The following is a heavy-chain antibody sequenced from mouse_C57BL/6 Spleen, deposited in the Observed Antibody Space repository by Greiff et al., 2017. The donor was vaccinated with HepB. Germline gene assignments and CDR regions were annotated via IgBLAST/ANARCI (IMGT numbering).Heavy chain of an antibody. CDR3: ASPSIYYDYDGYFDY. CDR1: GYTFTSYD. V-gene: IGHV1-85*01. D-gene: IGHD2-4*01. CDR2: IYPRDGST. Sequence: QVTLKESGPELVKPGASVKLSCKASGYTFTSYDINWVKQRPGQGLEWIGWIYPRDGSTKYNEKFKGKATLTVDTSSSTAYMELHSLTSEDSAVYFCASPSIYYDYDGYFDYWGQGTTLTVSS. J-gene: IGHJ2*01.